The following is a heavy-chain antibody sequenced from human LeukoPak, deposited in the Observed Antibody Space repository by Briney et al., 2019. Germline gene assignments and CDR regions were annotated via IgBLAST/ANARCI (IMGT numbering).Heavy chain of an antibody. CDR2: IYTSGSN. D-gene: IGHD1-14*01. V-gene: IGHV4-4*07. CDR1: GRSISVYY. CDR3: ARTSPTTSTGAYGWFDH. Sequence: PSATLSLTCTVSGRSISVYYWSSIRQPAGKGLEWIGRIYTSGSNNYNPPLKTRFPMPVDTPKNRFSLKLSSVTPAAPPVFYFARTSPTTSTGAYGWFDHWGQGTLVTVSS. J-gene: IGHJ5*02.